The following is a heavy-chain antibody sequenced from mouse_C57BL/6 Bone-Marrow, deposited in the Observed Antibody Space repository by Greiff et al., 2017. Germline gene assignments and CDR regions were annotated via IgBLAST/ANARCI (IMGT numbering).Heavy chain of an antibody. CDR3: ARSGPLGRSLDY. CDR1: GYTFTSYW. Sequence: QVQLQQPGAELVKPGASVKMSCKASGYTFTSYWITWVKQRPGQGLEWIGDIYPTSGRTNYNEKFKSKAILTVDTSSNTADMQLSSLTSEDSAVLDCARSGPLGRSLDYWGQGTALTVSS. J-gene: IGHJ2*01. D-gene: IGHD4-1*01. V-gene: IGHV1-55*01. CDR2: IYPTSGRT.